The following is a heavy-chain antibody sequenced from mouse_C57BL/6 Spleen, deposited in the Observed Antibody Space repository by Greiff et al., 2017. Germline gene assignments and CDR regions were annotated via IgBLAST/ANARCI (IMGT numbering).Heavy chain of an antibody. D-gene: IGHD1-1*01. J-gene: IGHJ4*01. CDR1: GYSITSGYY. V-gene: IGHV3-6*01. Sequence: EVQLVESGPGLVKPSQSLSLTCSVTGYSITSGYYWNWIRQFPGNKLEWMGYISYDGSNNYNPSLKNRSSITRDTSKNQFFLKLNSVTTEDTATYYCARDNPYYGSSYCAMDYWGQGTSVTVSS. CDR3: ARDNPYYGSSYCAMDY. CDR2: ISYDGSN.